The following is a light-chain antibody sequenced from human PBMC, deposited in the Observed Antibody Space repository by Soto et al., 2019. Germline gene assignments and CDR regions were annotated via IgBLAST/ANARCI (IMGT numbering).Light chain of an antibody. CDR1: QSVSSY. CDR3: QQGSNWPLT. J-gene: IGKJ4*01. Sequence: ETVLTQSPATLSLSPGERATLSCRASQSVSSYLAWFQQSPGQAPRLLIYDASKRATGIPARFSGSGSGTDFSLTISSLETEDFGVYYCQQGSNWPLTFGGGTKVEIK. CDR2: DAS. V-gene: IGKV3-11*01.